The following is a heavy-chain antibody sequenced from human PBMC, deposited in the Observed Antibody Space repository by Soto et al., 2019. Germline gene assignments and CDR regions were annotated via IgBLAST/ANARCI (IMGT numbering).Heavy chain of an antibody. Sequence: SVKVSCKASGGTFSSYAISWVRQAPGQGXEWMGGIIPIFGTANYAQKFQGRVTITADESTSTAYMELSSLRSEDTAVYYCARGHLDYYDSSGSREPFDYWGQGTLGTVSS. CDR1: GGTFSSYA. V-gene: IGHV1-69*13. CDR3: ARGHLDYYDSSGSREPFDY. D-gene: IGHD3-22*01. CDR2: IIPIFGTA. J-gene: IGHJ4*02.